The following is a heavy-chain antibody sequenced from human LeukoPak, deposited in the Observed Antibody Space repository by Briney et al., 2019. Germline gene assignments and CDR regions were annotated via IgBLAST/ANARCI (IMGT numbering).Heavy chain of an antibody. D-gene: IGHD1-14*01. Sequence: GESLQISCEASEDTFNNYWIAWVRPVPGKGLEWVGIIFPGDSDTRYSPSLQGHVTISADKSVSTAYLQWGSLKASDSAMYYCVRDRNGRYAFDIWGLGTRVTVSS. CDR1: EDTFNNYW. CDR3: VRDRNGRYAFDI. CDR2: IFPGDSDT. V-gene: IGHV5-51*01. J-gene: IGHJ3*02.